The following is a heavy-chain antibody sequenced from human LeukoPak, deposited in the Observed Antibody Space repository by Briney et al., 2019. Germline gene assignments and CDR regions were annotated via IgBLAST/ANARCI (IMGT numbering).Heavy chain of an antibody. D-gene: IGHD2-15*01. CDR3: ARDSLRYCSGDSCYYNY. CDR1: GFTFNNYG. Sequence: PGGSLRLSCAASGFTFNNYGMHWVRQAPGKGLEWVAFIRYNGNNQYYADSVKGRFTISRDNAKNSLYLQMNSLRAEDTAVYSCARDSLRYCSGDSCYYNYWGQGTLVTVSS. J-gene: IGHJ4*02. CDR2: IRYNGNNQ. V-gene: IGHV3-30*02.